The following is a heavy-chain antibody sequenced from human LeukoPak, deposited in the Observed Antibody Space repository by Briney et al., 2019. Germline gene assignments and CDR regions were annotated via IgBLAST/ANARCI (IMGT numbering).Heavy chain of an antibody. V-gene: IGHV3-23*01. CDR1: GFTVSSNY. Sequence: PGGSLRLSCAASGFTVSSNYMSWVRQAPGKGLEWVSAISGGGGVTYYADSVKGRFTISRDNSKNTLYLQMNSLRAEDTAVYYCAKDPRVATIEIFDYWGQGTLVTVSS. D-gene: IGHD5-12*01. CDR2: ISGGGGVT. CDR3: AKDPRVATIEIFDY. J-gene: IGHJ4*02.